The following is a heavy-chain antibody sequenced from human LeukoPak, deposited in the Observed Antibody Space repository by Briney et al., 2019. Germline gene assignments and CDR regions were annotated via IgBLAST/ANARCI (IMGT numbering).Heavy chain of an antibody. CDR3: AGYGGTGGYYYGSSGYPVHWFNP. CDR2: LIPIFGTE. J-gene: IGHJ5*02. V-gene: IGHV1-69*05. Sequence: AASVKVSCRASGGTFSRYAISWVPQAPGQGLECMGRLIPIFGTENYAQKFQGRVTITTDASTSKDYTELSSLRSEDTAVYDSAGYGGTGGYYYGSSGYPVHWFNPCRQGPLVTVSS. D-gene: IGHD3-22*01. CDR1: GGTFSRYA.